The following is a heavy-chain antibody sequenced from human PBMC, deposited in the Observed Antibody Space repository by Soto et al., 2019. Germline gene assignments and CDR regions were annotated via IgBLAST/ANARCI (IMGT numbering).Heavy chain of an antibody. D-gene: IGHD4-17*01. CDR1: GFTFSSFG. Sequence: GGSLRLSCAASGFTFSSFGMHWVRQAPGKGLEWVAVIWYDGSKKYYTDSVKGRFTISRDNSKNTLFLEMNSLRDEDTAVYYCAREAVGDYDLGRNYYYYSMDVWGQGTTVTVSS. V-gene: IGHV3-33*01. CDR3: AREAVGDYDLGRNYYYYSMDV. CDR2: IWYDGSKK. J-gene: IGHJ6*02.